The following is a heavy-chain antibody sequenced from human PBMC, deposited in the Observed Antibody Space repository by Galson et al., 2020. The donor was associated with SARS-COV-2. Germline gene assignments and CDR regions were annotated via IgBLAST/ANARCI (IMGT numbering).Heavy chain of an antibody. D-gene: IGHD2-2*01. CDR2: IIPILGIA. CDR1: GGTFSSYT. V-gene: IGHV1-69*02. Sequence: SVTVSCKASGGTFSSYTISWVRQAPGQGLEWMGRIIPILGIANHAHNFQHRVTITADKSTSTAYMELSSLRSEDTAVYYCARGCSSTSCDATHDYCSQGTLVTVSA. CDR3: ARGCSSTSCDATHDY. J-gene: IGHJ4*02.